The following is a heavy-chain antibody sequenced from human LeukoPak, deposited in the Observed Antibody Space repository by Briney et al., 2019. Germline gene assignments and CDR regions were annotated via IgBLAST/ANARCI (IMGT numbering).Heavy chain of an antibody. J-gene: IGHJ5*02. D-gene: IGHD1-14*01. CDR1: GYTFTSYG. Sequence: SVKVSCKASGYTFTSYGISWVRQAPGQGLEWMGRIIPILGIANYAQKFQGRVTITADKSTSTAYMELSSLRSEDTAVYYCARDLVNRWFDPWGQGTLVTVSS. CDR3: ARDLVNRWFDP. V-gene: IGHV1-69*04. CDR2: IIPILGIA.